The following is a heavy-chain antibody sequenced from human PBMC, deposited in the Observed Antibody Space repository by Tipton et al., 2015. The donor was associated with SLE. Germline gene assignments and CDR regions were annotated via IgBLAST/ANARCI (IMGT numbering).Heavy chain of an antibody. V-gene: IGHV4-39*07. CDR3: ARASGSWYFDL. J-gene: IGHJ2*01. CDR1: GGSISSSSYY. Sequence: TLSLTCTVSGGSISSSSYYWGWIRQPPGKGLGWIGSIYYSGSTYHNPSLKSRVTISVDTSKNQFSLKLSSVTAADTAVYYCARASGSWYFDLWGRGTLVTVSS. CDR2: IYYSGST.